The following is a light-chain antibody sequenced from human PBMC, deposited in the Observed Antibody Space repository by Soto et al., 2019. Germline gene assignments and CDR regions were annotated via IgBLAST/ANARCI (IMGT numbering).Light chain of an antibody. J-gene: IGKJ2*01. CDR3: QQFGSSPYT. V-gene: IGKV3-20*01. CDR2: GAS. CDR1: QTISSSH. Sequence: EIVWTQSPGTLSLSPGERATLSCRASQTISSSHLAWYQQKPGQAPRLLISGASSRATGIPDRFSGSGSGADFALTSRRLEPEALAVYYCQQFGSSPYTFGQETKLEIK.